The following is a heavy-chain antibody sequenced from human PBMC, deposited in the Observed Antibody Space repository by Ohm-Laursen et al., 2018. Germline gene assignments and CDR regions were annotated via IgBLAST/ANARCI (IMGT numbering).Heavy chain of an antibody. CDR3: AHRPRVGNYFDY. CDR2: IYWDDDK. Sequence: TQTLTLTSTFSGFSLSTSEVGVGWIRQPPGKALEWLAVIYWDDDKRYSPSLKSRLTITKDTSKNQVVLTMTNMDPVDTATYYCAHRPRVGNYFDYWGQGTLVTVSS. D-gene: IGHD2-15*01. V-gene: IGHV2-5*02. CDR1: GFSLSTSEVG. J-gene: IGHJ4*02.